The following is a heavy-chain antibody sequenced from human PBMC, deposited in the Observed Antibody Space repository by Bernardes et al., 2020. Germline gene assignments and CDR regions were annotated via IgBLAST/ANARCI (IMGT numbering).Heavy chain of an antibody. CDR3: AKDNGDYAIFPIDY. D-gene: IGHD4-17*01. CDR2: ISYDGSNK. J-gene: IGHJ4*02. Sequence: GSLRLSCAASGFTFSSYGMHWVRQAPGKGLEWVAVISYDGSNKYYADSVKGRFTISRDNSKNTLYLQMNSLRAEDTAVYYCAKDNGDYAIFPIDYWGQGTLVTVSS. CDR1: GFTFSSYG. V-gene: IGHV3-30*18.